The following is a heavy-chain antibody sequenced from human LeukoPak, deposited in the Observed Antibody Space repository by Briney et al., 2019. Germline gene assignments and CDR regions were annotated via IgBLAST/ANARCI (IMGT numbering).Heavy chain of an antibody. CDR3: ARQTTLLAGRLEAGGFDI. CDR1: GGSFSDYY. CDR2: IYPSGST. D-gene: IGHD3-3*01. J-gene: IGHJ3*02. Sequence: SETLSLTCSVSGGSFSDYYWNWIRHSPGEGLERIGYIYPSGSTHYNPSLRSRVTMSTDTSKNQISLKLTSVTAADTAMYFCARQTTLLAGRLEAGGFDIWGRGTMVTVSS. V-gene: IGHV4-59*08.